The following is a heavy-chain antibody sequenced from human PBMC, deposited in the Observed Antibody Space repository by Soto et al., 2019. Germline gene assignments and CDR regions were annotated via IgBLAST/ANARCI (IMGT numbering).Heavy chain of an antibody. D-gene: IGHD1-1*01. J-gene: IGHJ3*02. CDR2: IYPGDSDT. V-gene: IGHV5-51*01. CDR3: ARRYENDAFDI. Sequence: PGEALKISWKGSGYSFTSYWIGWVRQMPGKCLEWMGIIYPGDSDTRYSPSFQGQVTISADKYIRTAYLQWSRLKASATAMYYCARRYENDAFDIWGQGTMVTVSS. CDR1: GYSFTSYW.